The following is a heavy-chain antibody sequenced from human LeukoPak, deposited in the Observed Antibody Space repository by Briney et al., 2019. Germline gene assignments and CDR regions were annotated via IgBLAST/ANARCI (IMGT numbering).Heavy chain of an antibody. CDR2: INQREREK. J-gene: IGHJ4*02. CDR3: VRLDMDGIGRGWYSNVF. Sequence: GGSLTLSCAASGFAFSRYWTSWARHAPGKGLDWVTNINQREREKYYARSVKARLTISRDNAKNSVSLQMNSLRPEDTGVYYCVRLDMDGIGRGWYSNVFGGQGTLVTVSS. D-gene: IGHD6-19*01. V-gene: IGHV3-7*01. CDR1: GFAFSRYW.